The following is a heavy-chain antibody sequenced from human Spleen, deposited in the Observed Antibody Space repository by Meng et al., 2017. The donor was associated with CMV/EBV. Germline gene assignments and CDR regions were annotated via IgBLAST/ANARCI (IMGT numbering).Heavy chain of an antibody. V-gene: IGHV3-74*01. CDR3: ARGDCSSTSCYGSGCDY. CDR1: GFTFSSYW. J-gene: IGHJ4*02. D-gene: IGHD2-2*01. CDR2: INSDGGST. Sequence: GGSLRLSCAASGFTFSSYWMHWVRQAPGKGLVWVSRINSDGGSTSYADSVKGRFTISRDNAKNTLYLQMNSLRAEDTAVYYCARGDCSSTSCYGSGCDYWGQGTLVTVSS.